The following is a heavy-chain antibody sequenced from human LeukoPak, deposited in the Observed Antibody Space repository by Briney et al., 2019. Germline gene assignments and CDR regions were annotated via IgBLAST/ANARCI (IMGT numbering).Heavy chain of an antibody. CDR1: GFTFGSHA. Sequence: GALLLSCEASGFTFGSHAMYWVRQAPGKGLEWVAGIFGSGGSPHYADSVKGRFTISRDNSRNTVYLQINSLRAEDTAVYYCGKTTAGHSSGQKPAWPVDYWGQGTLVTVSS. CDR3: GKTTAGHSSGQKPAWPVDY. CDR2: IFGSGGSP. J-gene: IGHJ4*02. D-gene: IGHD6-19*01. V-gene: IGHV3-23*01.